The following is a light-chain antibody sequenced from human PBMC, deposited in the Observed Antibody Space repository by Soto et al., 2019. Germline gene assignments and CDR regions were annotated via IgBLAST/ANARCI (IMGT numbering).Light chain of an antibody. Sequence: EIVMTQSSATLSASSGERATLSCRASQSCNSHFAWYQQRPGDAPRLLIYDSSTRATGIPARCSGSGSGTEVTLTISSLQSEDFAVYYCQQYKTWPLTFGQGTKVDIK. CDR2: DSS. J-gene: IGKJ1*01. CDR3: QQYKTWPLT. V-gene: IGKV3-15*01. CDR1: QSCNSH.